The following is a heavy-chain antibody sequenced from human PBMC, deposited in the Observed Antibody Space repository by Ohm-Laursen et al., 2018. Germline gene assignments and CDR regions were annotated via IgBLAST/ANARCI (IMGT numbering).Heavy chain of an antibody. CDR1: GFTFSSYG. J-gene: IGHJ4*02. V-gene: IGHV3-30*18. D-gene: IGHD6-19*01. CDR3: AKARRGMVAGLDY. Sequence: SLRLSCTAPGFTFSSYGMHWVRQAPGKGLEWVAVISYDGSNKYYADSVKGRFTISRDNSKNTLYLQMNSLRAEGTAVYYCAKARRGMVAGLDYWGQGTLVTVSS. CDR2: ISYDGSNK.